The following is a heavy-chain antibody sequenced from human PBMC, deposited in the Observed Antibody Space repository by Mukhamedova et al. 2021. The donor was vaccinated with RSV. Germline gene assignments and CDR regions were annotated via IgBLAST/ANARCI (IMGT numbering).Heavy chain of an antibody. J-gene: IGHJ4*02. CDR3: AKAGRGCSGVSCYSGGDYFDY. V-gene: IGHV3-23*01. Sequence: YYADSVKGRFTISRDNSQNTLYLQMNSLREDDTAVYFCAKAGRGCSGVSCYSGGDYFDYWGQGTQVTVSS. D-gene: IGHD2-15*01.